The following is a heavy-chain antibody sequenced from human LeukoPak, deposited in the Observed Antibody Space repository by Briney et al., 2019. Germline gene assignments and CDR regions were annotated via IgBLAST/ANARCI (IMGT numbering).Heavy chain of an antibody. CDR1: GFTFSSYG. D-gene: IGHD6-13*01. Sequence: GGSLRLSCAASGFTFSSYGMHWVRQAPGKGLEWVAVISYDGSNKYYADSVKSRFTISRDNSKNTLYLQMNSLRAEDTAVYYCALIAAAGYFDYWGQGTLVTVSS. CDR2: ISYDGSNK. V-gene: IGHV3-30*03. CDR3: ALIAAAGYFDY. J-gene: IGHJ4*02.